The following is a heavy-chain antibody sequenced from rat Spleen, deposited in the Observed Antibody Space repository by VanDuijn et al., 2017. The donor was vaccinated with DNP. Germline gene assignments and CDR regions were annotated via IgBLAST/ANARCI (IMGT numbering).Heavy chain of an antibody. D-gene: IGHD1-12*02. CDR1: GFSLTNYH. J-gene: IGHJ3*01. CDR3: ARSQGYYYDGSYYPFAY. V-gene: IGHV2-27*01. CDR2: IQSDGNT. Sequence: QVQLKESGPGLVQPSQTLSLTCTVSGFSLTNYHVDWVRQPPGKGLELMGRIQSDGNTDYNSVLKSRLSISRDTSKSQVFLKMNSVQTEDTAMYFCARSQGYYYDGSYYPFAYWGQGTLVTVSS.